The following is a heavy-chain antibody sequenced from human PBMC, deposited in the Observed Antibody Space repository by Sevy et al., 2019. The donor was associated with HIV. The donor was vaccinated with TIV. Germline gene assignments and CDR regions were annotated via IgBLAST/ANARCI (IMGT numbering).Heavy chain of an antibody. Sequence: ASVKVSCKASGGTFSSYAISWVRQAPGQGLEWMGGIIPIFGTANYAQKFQGRVTITADESTSTAYMELSSLRFEDTAVYYCARDGSGYYDSSGYYYPQYNWFDPWGQGTLVTVSS. CDR2: IIPIFGTA. J-gene: IGHJ5*02. CDR1: GGTFSSYA. CDR3: ARDGSGYYDSSGYYYPQYNWFDP. D-gene: IGHD3-22*01. V-gene: IGHV1-69*13.